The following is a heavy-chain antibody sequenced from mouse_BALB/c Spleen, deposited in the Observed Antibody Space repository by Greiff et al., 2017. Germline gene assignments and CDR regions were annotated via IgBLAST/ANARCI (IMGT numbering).Heavy chain of an antibody. J-gene: IGHJ1*01. V-gene: IGHV3-1*02. CDR2: IHYSGST. CDR1: GYSITSGYS. D-gene: IGHD2-1*01. CDR3: ARSIYYGNYALYFDV. Sequence: DVKLQESGPDLVKPSQSLSLTCTVTGYSITSGYSWHWIRQFPGNKLEWMGYIHYSGSTNYNPSLKSRISITRDTSKNQFFLQLNSVTTEDTATYYCARSIYYGNYALYFDVWGAGTTVTVSS.